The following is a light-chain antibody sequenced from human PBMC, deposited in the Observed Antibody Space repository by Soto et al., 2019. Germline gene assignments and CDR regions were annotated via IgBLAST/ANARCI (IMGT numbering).Light chain of an antibody. CDR1: QDISNY. CDR2: DAS. V-gene: IGKV1-33*01. Sequence: IQMTQSPSSLSASVGYRVTITCQASQDISNYLNWYQQKPGKAPKLLIYDASNLETGVPSRFSGSGSGTDFTFTISSLQPEDIATYYCQQYDNLPSLTFGGGTKVEIK. CDR3: QQYDNLPSLT. J-gene: IGKJ4*01.